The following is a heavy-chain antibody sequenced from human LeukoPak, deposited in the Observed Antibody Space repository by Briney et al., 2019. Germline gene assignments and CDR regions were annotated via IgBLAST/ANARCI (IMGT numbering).Heavy chain of an antibody. Sequence: ASVKVSCKASGYTFTGYYMHWVRQAPGQGLEWMGGIIPIFGTANYAQKLQGRVTMTTDTSTSTAYMELRSLRSDDTAVYYCATTVDTAMEIWGQGTMVTVSS. D-gene: IGHD5-18*01. V-gene: IGHV1-18*04. CDR3: ATTVDTAMEI. CDR2: IIPIFGTA. CDR1: GYTFTGYY. J-gene: IGHJ3*02.